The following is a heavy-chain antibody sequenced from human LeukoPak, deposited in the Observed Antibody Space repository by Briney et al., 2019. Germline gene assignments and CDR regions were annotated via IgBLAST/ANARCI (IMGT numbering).Heavy chain of an antibody. CDR2: ISGYNGNT. J-gene: IGHJ4*02. CDR1: GYTFTSYG. CDR3: ARGGWELPHFDY. Sequence: ASVKVSCKASGYTFTSYGISWVRQAPGQGPEWMGWISGYNGNTNYAQKLQGRVTMTTDTSTSTAYVELRSLRSDDTAVYYCARGGWELPHFDYWGQGTLVTVSS. V-gene: IGHV1-18*01. D-gene: IGHD1-26*01.